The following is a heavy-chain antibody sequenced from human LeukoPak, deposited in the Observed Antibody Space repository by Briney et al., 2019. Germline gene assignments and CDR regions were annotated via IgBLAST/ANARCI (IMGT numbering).Heavy chain of an antibody. D-gene: IGHD2-15*01. CDR2: IEQDGSEE. Sequence: GSLRLSCAASGCTFSSYWMSWVRQAPGKGLEWVANIEQDGSEEYYVDTVKGRFTISRDNAKNSLYLQTNSLSAEDTAVYYCVRFSTYCCGGSCYPDYYYYGMDVWGQGTTVTVSS. CDR1: GCTFSSYW. CDR3: VRFSTYCCGGSCYPDYYYYGMDV. V-gene: IGHV3-7*01. J-gene: IGHJ6*02.